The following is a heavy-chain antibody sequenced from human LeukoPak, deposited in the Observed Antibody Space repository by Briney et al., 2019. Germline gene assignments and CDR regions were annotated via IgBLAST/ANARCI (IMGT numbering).Heavy chain of an antibody. CDR1: GGSISSYY. J-gene: IGHJ4*02. D-gene: IGHD3-9*01. Sequence: SETLSLTCIVSGGSISSYYWNWIRQSPGKGLEWIGYIYYSGSSNYNPSLKSRVTISVDTSKNQFSLKLSSVTAADTAVYYCARVDILTGYHDYWGQGTLVTVSS. V-gene: IGHV4-59*08. CDR2: IYYSGSS. CDR3: ARVDILTGYHDY.